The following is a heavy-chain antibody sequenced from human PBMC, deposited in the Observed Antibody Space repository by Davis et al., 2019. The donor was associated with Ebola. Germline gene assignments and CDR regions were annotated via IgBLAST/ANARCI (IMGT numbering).Heavy chain of an antibody. CDR2: ISSSSSYT. V-gene: IGHV3-11*06. Sequence: PGGSLRLSCAASGFTFSDYYMSWIRQAPGKGLEWVSYISSSSSYTNYADSVKGRFTISRDNAKNSLYLQMNSLRAEDTAVYYCVRARHEVPAATFFDYWGQGTLVTVSS. D-gene: IGHD2-2*01. CDR1: GFTFSDYY. J-gene: IGHJ4*02. CDR3: VRARHEVPAATFFDY.